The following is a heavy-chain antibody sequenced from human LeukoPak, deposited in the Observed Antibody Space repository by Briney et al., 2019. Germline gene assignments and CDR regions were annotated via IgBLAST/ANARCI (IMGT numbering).Heavy chain of an antibody. Sequence: SETLSLTCTVSGVSISSRNYYWGWIRQPPGKGLEWIGSIDDSGGTDYNPSLKSRITVSRDTSKSQISLKLSSVTAADTAVYYCARGTRPFDYWGRGTLVTVSS. CDR2: IDDSGGT. J-gene: IGHJ4*02. CDR1: GVSISSRNYY. V-gene: IGHV4-39*07. CDR3: ARGTRPFDY.